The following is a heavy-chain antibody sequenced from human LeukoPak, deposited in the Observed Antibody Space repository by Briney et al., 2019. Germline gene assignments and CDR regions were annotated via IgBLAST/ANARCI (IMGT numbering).Heavy chain of an antibody. CDR2: IIPIFGTA. J-gene: IGHJ5*02. CDR1: GGTFGSYA. D-gene: IGHD3-3*01. CDR3: ARAPTIFGVVTFAWFDP. Sequence: SVKVSCKASGGTFGSYAISWVRQAPGQGLEWMGGIIPIFGTANYAQKFQGRVTITTDESTSTAYMELSSLRSEDTAVYYCARAPTIFGVVTFAWFDPWAREPWSPSPQ. V-gene: IGHV1-69*05.